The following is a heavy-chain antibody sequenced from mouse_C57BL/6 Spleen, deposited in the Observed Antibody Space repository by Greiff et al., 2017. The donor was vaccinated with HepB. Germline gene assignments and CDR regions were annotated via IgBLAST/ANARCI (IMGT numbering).Heavy chain of an antibody. V-gene: IGHV1-69*01. D-gene: IGHD1-1*01. Sequence: QVQLQQPGAELVMPGASVKLSCKASGYTFTSYWMHWVKQRPGQGLEWIGEIDPSDSYTNYKQKFKGQFTLTVDKSSSTAYMQLSSLTSEYSAVYYCARSNYCSSSRFAYWGQGTLVTVSA. J-gene: IGHJ3*01. CDR3: ARSNYCSSSRFAY. CDR2: IDPSDSYT. CDR1: GYTFTSYW.